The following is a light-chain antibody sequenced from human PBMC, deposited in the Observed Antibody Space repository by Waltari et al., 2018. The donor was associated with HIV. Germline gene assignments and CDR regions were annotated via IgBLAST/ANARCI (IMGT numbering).Light chain of an antibody. J-gene: IGLJ3*02. CDR2: LNSDGSH. V-gene: IGLV4-69*01. CDR3: QTWDTGVRV. CDR1: SGHTTYA. Sequence: QLVLTQSPSASASLGASVKLTCTLRSGHTTYAIAWPQQQPGKGPRYLMKLNSDGSHSKGDGIPDRFSGSSSGAERYLTISSLQSEDEADYYCQTWDTGVRVFGGGTKLTVL.